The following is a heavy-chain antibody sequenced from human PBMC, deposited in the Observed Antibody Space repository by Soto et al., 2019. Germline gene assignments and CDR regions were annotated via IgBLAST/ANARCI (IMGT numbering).Heavy chain of an antibody. CDR3: AREAGSGSPDWYLNL. D-gene: IGHD1-26*01. Sequence: QLQLQESGAGLVKPSQTLSLTCAVSGGSISSGGYSWSWIRQPPGKGLEWIGYIFPSGSTYYNPSLKSRVTISVDTSKNQFSLKMSSVTAADTAVYDCAREAGSGSPDWYLNLWGRGTLVTVSS. CDR2: IFPSGST. J-gene: IGHJ2*01. CDR1: GGSISSGGYS. V-gene: IGHV4-30-2*01.